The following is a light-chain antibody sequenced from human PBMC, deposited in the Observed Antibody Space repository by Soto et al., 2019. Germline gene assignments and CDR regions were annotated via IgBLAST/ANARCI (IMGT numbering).Light chain of an antibody. CDR1: SSDIGVYNY. CDR3: SSYAGSNSLV. V-gene: IGLV2-14*01. Sequence: QSALTQPASVSGSPGQSITISCTGTSSDIGVYNYVSWYQQLPDKAPKLMVYEVTHRPSGVSDRFSGSKSGNTASLTISGLQAEDEADYYCSSYAGSNSLVFGSGTKLTVL. CDR2: EVT. J-gene: IGLJ1*01.